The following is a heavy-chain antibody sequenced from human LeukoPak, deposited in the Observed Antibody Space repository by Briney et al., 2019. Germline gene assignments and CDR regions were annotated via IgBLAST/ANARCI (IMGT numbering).Heavy chain of an antibody. D-gene: IGHD3-16*01. CDR2: ISYDGSNK. J-gene: IGHJ4*02. CDR1: GFTFSSYA. CDR3: ARDHVMITFGGVMGTEKPIDY. Sequence: GRSLRLSCAASGFTFSSYAMHWVRQAPGKGLEWVAVISYDGSNKYYADSVKGRFTISRDNSKNTLYLQMNSLRAEDTAVYYCARDHVMITFGGVMGTEKPIDYWGQGTLVTVSS. V-gene: IGHV3-30*04.